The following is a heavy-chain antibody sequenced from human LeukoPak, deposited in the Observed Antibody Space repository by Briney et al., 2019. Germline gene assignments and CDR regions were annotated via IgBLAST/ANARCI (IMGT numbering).Heavy chain of an antibody. J-gene: IGHJ4*02. V-gene: IGHV2-5*02. CDR2: IYWDDDK. CDR1: GLSLSTSGVG. D-gene: IGHD3-10*01. CDR3: AHTLHYGFGSQTHYFDY. Sequence: SGPTLVNPTQTLTLTCTFSGLSLSTSGVGVGWVRQPPGKALEWLALIYWDDDKRYSPSLKSRLTITKDTSKNHVVLTLANMDPVDTATYHCAHTLHYGFGSQTHYFDYWGQGTLVTVSS.